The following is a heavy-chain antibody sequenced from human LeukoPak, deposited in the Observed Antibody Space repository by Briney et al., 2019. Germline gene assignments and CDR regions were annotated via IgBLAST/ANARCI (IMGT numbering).Heavy chain of an antibody. V-gene: IGHV4-4*07. D-gene: IGHD3-9*01. CDR1: GGSISSYY. CDR3: GRRTYYDTLTGYNYWYFDL. CDR2: IYTSGST. J-gene: IGHJ2*01. Sequence: SETLSLTCTVSGGSISSYYWSWIRQPAGKGLEWIGRIYTSGSTNYNPSLKSRVTFSVDTSKNQFSLRLSSVTAADTAVYYCGRRTYYDTLTGYNYWYFDLWGRGTLVTVSS.